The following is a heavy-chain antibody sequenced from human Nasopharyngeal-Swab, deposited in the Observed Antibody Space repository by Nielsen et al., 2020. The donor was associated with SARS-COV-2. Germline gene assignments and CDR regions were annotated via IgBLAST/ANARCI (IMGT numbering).Heavy chain of an antibody. J-gene: IGHJ1*01. CDR1: GFTFDDYA. V-gene: IGHV3-9*01. D-gene: IGHD6-13*01. Sequence: SLKISCAASGFTFDDYAMHWVRQAPGKGLEWVSGISWNSGSIGYADSVKGRFTISRDNSKNTLYLQMNSLRDEDTAVYYCARVESSSWYFQHWGQGTLVTVPS. CDR2: ISWNSGSI. CDR3: ARVESSSWYFQH.